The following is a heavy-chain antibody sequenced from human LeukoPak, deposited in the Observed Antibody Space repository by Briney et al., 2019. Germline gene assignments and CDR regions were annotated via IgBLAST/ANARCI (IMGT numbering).Heavy chain of an antibody. CDR2: INPESDAT. Sequence: GGSVKVSCTASGYTFTGYSMHWVRQAPGQGLEWMAWINPESDATKYGQKFQGRVTMTRDTSISTAYMELTRLRSYDTAVYYCARARYNWNANWCDPWGKGYVVCVSS. V-gene: IGHV1-2*02. CDR1: GYTFTGYS. J-gene: IGHJ5*02. D-gene: IGHD1-1*01. CDR3: ARARYNWNANWCDP.